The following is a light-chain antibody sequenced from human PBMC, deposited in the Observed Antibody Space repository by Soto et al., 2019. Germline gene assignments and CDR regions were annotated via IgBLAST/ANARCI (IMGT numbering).Light chain of an antibody. CDR1: SSNIGRNT. Sequence: QSVLTQPPSTSGTPGQRVSISCSGSSSNIGRNTVNWYQQVPGTAPKLLIYSNDQRPSGVPDRISGSRSGTSASVDISGLPDEDAADYYCAAWDDRLNCRVFGGGTKLTVL. J-gene: IGLJ3*02. CDR3: AAWDDRLNCRV. CDR2: SND. V-gene: IGLV1-44*01.